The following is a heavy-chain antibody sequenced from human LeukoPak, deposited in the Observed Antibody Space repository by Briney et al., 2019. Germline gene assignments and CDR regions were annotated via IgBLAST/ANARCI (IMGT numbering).Heavy chain of an antibody. V-gene: IGHV3-33*01. Sequence: GGSLRLSCAVPGFTFSSNGMHWVRQAPGKGLEWGAVIRYDGSTKHYTDSVKGRFTISRDNSKNTLYLEMNSLRAEDTAVYYCARGQASGRSYSGIDYWGQGTLVTVSS. D-gene: IGHD1-26*01. CDR2: IRYDGSTK. J-gene: IGHJ4*02. CDR3: ARGQASGRSYSGIDY. CDR1: GFTFSSNG.